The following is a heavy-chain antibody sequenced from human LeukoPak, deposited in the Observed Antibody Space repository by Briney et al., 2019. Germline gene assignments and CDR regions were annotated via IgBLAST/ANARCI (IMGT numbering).Heavy chain of an antibody. Sequence: ASVKVSCKASGYTFTSYGISWVRQAPGQGLEWMGWISAYNGNTNYAQKLQGRVTMTTDTSTSTAYMELRSLRSDDTAVYYCARDSSSSSWYSPFDYWGQRTLVTVSS. CDR2: ISAYNGNT. CDR3: ARDSSSSSWYSPFDY. CDR1: GYTFTSYG. D-gene: IGHD6-13*01. J-gene: IGHJ4*02. V-gene: IGHV1-18*01.